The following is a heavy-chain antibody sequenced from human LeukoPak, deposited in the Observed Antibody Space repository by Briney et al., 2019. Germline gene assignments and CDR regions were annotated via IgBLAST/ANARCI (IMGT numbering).Heavy chain of an antibody. J-gene: IGHJ4*02. D-gene: IGHD6-6*01. Sequence: SETLSLTCAVYGGSFSGYYWSWIRQPPGKGLEWIGEINHSGSTNYNPSLKSRVTIPVDTSKNQFSLKLSSVTAADTAVYYCARLPDKSIAARSFDYWGQGTLVTVSS. CDR2: INHSGST. CDR3: ARLPDKSIAARSFDY. V-gene: IGHV4-34*01. CDR1: GGSFSGYY.